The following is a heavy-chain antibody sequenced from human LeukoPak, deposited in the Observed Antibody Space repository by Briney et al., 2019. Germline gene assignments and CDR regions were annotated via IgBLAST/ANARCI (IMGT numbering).Heavy chain of an antibody. CDR3: AKAGPYYFDY. CDR1: GFTFSSYA. CDR2: VGGSGGPI. Sequence: PGGSLRLSCAASGFTFSSYAMNWVRQAPGKGLEWVSAVGGSGGPIYYADSVKGRFTISRDNSKNTLFVQMSSLRAEDTAIYYCAKAGPYYFDYWGQGTLVTVSS. J-gene: IGHJ4*02. V-gene: IGHV3-23*01. D-gene: IGHD1-14*01.